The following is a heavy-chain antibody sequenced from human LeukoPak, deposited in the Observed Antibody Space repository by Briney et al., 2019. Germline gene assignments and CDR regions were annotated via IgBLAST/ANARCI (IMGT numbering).Heavy chain of an antibody. D-gene: IGHD3-3*01. CDR3: ARVCYDLWSGYSYYFDY. CDR2: INHSGST. Sequence: SETLSLTCAVYGGSFSGYYWSWIRQPPGKGLEWIGEINHSGSTNYNPSLKSRVTISVDTSKNQFSLKLSSVTAADTAVYYCARVCYDLWSGYSYYFDYWGQGTLVTVSS. V-gene: IGHV4-34*01. CDR1: GGSFSGYY. J-gene: IGHJ4*02.